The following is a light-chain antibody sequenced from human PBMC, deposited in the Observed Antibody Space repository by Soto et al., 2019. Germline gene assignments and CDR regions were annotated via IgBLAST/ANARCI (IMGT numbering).Light chain of an antibody. CDR1: QGMSSY. CDR2: AAS. J-gene: IGKJ1*01. CDR3: QQYYSYST. Sequence: AIRMTQSQASLCASPGDRVTITCRALQGMSSYLAWYQQKPGKAPKLLIYAASTLQSGVPSRFSGSGSGTDFTLTISCLQSEDFATYYCQQYYSYSTFGQGTKVEIK. V-gene: IGKV1-8*01.